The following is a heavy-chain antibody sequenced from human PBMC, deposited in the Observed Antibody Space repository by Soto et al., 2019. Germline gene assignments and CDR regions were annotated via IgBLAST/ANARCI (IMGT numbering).Heavy chain of an antibody. CDR2: FDPEDGET. CDR1: GYTLTELS. CDR3: ARDEGYSYGYGWFVP. D-gene: IGHD5-18*01. J-gene: IGHJ5*02. V-gene: IGHV1-24*01. Sequence: ASVKVSCKVSGYTLTELSMHWVRQAPGKGLEWMGGFDPEDGETIYAQKFQGRVTMTTDTSTSTAYMELRSLRSDDTAVYYCARDEGYSYGYGWFVPWGQGPLVTVFS.